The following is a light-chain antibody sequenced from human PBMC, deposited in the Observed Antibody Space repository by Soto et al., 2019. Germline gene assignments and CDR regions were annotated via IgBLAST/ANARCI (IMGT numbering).Light chain of an antibody. CDR1: GRDGGGCTY. Sequence: SLPAAVSGSSGLPRTICSPGNGRDGGGCTYVSWDQQHPGKGSKLMIYVVTNRPSGVSNRCSGSKAGHKASLTIAGLQAEDEVEYSCGSYRSTTAVFRTGTKPTVL. CDR2: VVT. V-gene: IGLV2-14*01. J-gene: IGLJ1*01. CDR3: GSYRSTTAV.